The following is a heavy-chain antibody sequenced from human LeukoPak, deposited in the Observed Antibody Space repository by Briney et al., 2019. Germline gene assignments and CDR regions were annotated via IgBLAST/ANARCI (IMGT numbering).Heavy chain of an antibody. Sequence: SETLSLTCTVSGGSISSSSYYWGWIRQPPGKGLEWIGSIDYSGSTYYNPSLKSRVTISVDTSKNQFSLKLSSVTAADTAVYYCARGLYYDILTGFLSAFGYFEYWGQGTLVTVSS. CDR1: GGSISSSSYY. J-gene: IGHJ4*02. CDR3: ARGLYYDILTGFLSAFGYFEY. V-gene: IGHV4-39*01. CDR2: IDYSGST. D-gene: IGHD3-9*01.